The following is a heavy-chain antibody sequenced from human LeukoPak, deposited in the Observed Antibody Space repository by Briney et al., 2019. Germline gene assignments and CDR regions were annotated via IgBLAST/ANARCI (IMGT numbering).Heavy chain of an antibody. CDR2: IYYSGST. CDR1: GVTFSSYC. Sequence: SETLSLTCTVSGVTFSSYCWSWIRQPPGKGLEWIGYIYYSGSTNYYPSLMSRVTISVDPSKNLFCLRLSSVTAAYSAMYYCASDRDSSSWYGSGFDPWGQGTLVTVSS. CDR3: ASDRDSSSWYGSGFDP. J-gene: IGHJ5*02. D-gene: IGHD6-13*01. V-gene: IGHV4-59*01.